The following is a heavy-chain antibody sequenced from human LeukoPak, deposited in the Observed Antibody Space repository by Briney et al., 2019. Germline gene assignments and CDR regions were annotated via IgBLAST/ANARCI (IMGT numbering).Heavy chain of an antibody. Sequence: GGSLRLSCAASGFTVSSNYMSCVRQAPGKGLEWVSVIYSGGSTYYADSVKGRFTISRDNSKNTLYLQMSSLRAEDTAVYYCAREGGSSSLDYWGQGTLVTVSS. CDR1: GFTVSSNY. CDR3: AREGGSSSLDY. J-gene: IGHJ4*02. V-gene: IGHV3-53*01. D-gene: IGHD6-13*01. CDR2: IYSGGST.